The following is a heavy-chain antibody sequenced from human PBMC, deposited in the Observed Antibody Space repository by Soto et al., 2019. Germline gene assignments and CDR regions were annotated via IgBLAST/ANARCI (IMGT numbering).Heavy chain of an antibody. CDR2: LNGGTGQT. V-gene: IGHV1-3*01. D-gene: IGHD3-10*01. Sequence: QVQVVQSGAEVKKPGASVRVSCKASGYTFSTYGMHWVRQAPGQSLEWMGWLNGGTGQTRYSQRFQARVIITRDTSASTGYMELRSLRSEDTAVYYCARVKGMEENYFYFGMDIWGQGTTVTVSS. J-gene: IGHJ6*02. CDR3: ARVKGMEENYFYFGMDI. CDR1: GYTFSTYG.